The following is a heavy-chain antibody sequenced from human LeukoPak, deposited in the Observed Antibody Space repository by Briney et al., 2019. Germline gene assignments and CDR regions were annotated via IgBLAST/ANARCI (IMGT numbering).Heavy chain of an antibody. CDR3: ASARPPYSSGYYYFDY. CDR1: GYTFTSYG. D-gene: IGHD3-22*01. J-gene: IGHJ4*02. CDR2: IIPIFGTA. V-gene: IGHV1-69*13. Sequence: ASVKVSCKASGYTFTSYGISWVRQAPGQGLEWMGGIIPIFGTANYAQKFQGRVTITADESASTAYMELSSLRSEDTAVYYCASARPPYSSGYYYFDYWGQGTLVTVSS.